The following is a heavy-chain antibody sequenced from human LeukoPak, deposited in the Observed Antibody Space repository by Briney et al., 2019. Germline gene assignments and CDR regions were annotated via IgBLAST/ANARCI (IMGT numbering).Heavy chain of an antibody. CDR2: IRYDGSNT. D-gene: IGHD6-13*01. Sequence: GGSLRLSCAASGFTFSSYGMHWVRQAPGKGLEWVAFIRYDGSNTYYVDSVKGRFTISSGNSKNTLYLQMNSLRAEDTAVYYCAKDGIASTGPYHFDYWGKGTLVTVSS. CDR1: GFTFSSYG. CDR3: AKDGIASTGPYHFDY. J-gene: IGHJ4*02. V-gene: IGHV3-30*02.